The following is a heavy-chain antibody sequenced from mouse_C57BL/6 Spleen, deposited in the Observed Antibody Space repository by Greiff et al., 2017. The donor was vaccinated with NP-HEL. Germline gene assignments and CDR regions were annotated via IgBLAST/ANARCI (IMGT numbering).Heavy chain of an antibody. V-gene: IGHV3-6*01. CDR1: GYSITSGYY. CDR2: ISYDGSN. Sequence: EVHLVESGPGLVKPSQSLSLTCSVTGYSITSGYYWNWIRQFPGNKLEWMGYISYDGSNNYNPSLKNRISITRDTSKNQFFLKLNSVTTEDTATYYCARDDLGMDYWGQGTSVTVSS. CDR3: ARDDLGMDY. D-gene: IGHD3-3*01. J-gene: IGHJ4*01.